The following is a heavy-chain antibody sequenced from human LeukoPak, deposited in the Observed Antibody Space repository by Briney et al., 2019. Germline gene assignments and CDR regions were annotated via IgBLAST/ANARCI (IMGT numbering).Heavy chain of an antibody. CDR2: ISYDGSNK. CDR3: ARFPGGYSPYFGY. V-gene: IGHV3-30-3*01. J-gene: IGHJ4*02. Sequence: PGGSLRLSCAASGFTFSSYAMHWVRQAPGKGLEWVAVISYDGSNKYYADSVKGRFTISRDNSKNTLYLQMNSLRAEGTAVYYCARFPGGYSPYFGYWGQGTLVTVSS. CDR1: GFTFSSYA. D-gene: IGHD5-12*01.